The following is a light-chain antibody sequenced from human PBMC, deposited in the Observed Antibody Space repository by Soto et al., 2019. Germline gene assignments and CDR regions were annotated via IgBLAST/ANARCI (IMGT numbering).Light chain of an antibody. V-gene: IGLV1-44*01. CDR1: SSNIVSYS. J-gene: IGLJ3*02. CDR3: AACDDSLNGPV. CDR2: SDN. Sequence: QSVLTQSPSASGTPGQRVTMSCSGSSSNIVSYSVSWYLHLPGTAPKLLIYSDNQRPSGVPDRFSGSKSGTSASLAISGLQSEDEADYYCAACDDSLNGPVFGGGTKLTVL.